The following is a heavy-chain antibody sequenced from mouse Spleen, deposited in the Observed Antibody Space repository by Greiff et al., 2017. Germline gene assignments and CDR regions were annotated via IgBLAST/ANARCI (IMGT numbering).Heavy chain of an antibody. V-gene: IGHV3-6*01. J-gene: IGHJ2*01. Sequence: VQLQQSGPGLVKPSQSLSLTCSVTGYSITSGYYWKWIRQFPGNKLEWMGYISYDGSNNYNPSLKNRISITRDTSKDQFFLKLNSVTTEDTATYYCARALYGNYDYWGQGTTLTVSS. CDR2: ISYDGSN. CDR1: GYSITSGYY. D-gene: IGHD2-1*01. CDR3: ARALYGNYDY.